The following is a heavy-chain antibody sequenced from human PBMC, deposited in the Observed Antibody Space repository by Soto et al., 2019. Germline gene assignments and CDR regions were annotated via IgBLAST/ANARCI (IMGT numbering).Heavy chain of an antibody. D-gene: IGHD3-3*01. J-gene: IGHJ6*02. CDR1: GGTFSSYA. Sequence: VASVKVSCKASGGTFSSYAISWVRQAPGQGLEWMGGIIPIFGTANYAQKFQGRVTITADESTSTAYMELSSLRSEDTAVYYCARGSITIFGYYYYGMDVWGQGTTVTVSS. CDR2: IIPIFGTA. V-gene: IGHV1-69*13. CDR3: ARGSITIFGYYYYGMDV.